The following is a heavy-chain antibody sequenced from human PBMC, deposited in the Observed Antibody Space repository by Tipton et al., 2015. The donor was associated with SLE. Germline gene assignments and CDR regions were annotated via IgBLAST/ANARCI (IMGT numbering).Heavy chain of an antibody. CDR1: GGSISSYY. CDR3: ARGHGLWLNY. CDR2: IYYSGST. J-gene: IGHJ4*02. D-gene: IGHD5-18*01. Sequence: TLSLTCTVSGGSISSYYWSWIRQPPGKGLEWIGYIYYSGSTNYNPSLKSRVTISADTSKSQFSLKLNSVTAADTAVYYCARGHGLWLNYWGQGTLVTVSS. V-gene: IGHV4-59*01.